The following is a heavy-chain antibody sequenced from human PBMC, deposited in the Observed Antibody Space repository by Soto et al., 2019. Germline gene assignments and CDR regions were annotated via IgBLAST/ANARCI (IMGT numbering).Heavy chain of an antibody. D-gene: IGHD2-15*01. V-gene: IGHV4-38-2*02. CDR2: IYHSGST. Sequence: XETLSLPGAVSGYSIGSGDYWGWIRQPPGKGLEWIVMIYHSGSTYYNPSLKSRVTISVDTSKNQFSLKMSSVTAADTAVYYCARDLGYPDYWGHGTLVTVPS. CDR1: GYSIGSGDY. CDR3: ARDLGYPDY. J-gene: IGHJ4*01.